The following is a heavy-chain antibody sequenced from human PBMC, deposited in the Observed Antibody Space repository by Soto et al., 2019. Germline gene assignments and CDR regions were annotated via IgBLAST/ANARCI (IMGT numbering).Heavy chain of an antibody. CDR2: IYYSGST. Sequence: SETLSLTCTVSGGSISSNYWSWIRQPPGMGLEWIGFIYYSGSTNYNPSLKSRVTISLDTSKKQFSLKLTSVTAADTAVYYCARVYGAMSLDVWGKGTTVTVSS. CDR1: GGSISSNY. V-gene: IGHV4-59*01. D-gene: IGHD2-2*02. J-gene: IGHJ6*04. CDR3: ARVYGAMSLDV.